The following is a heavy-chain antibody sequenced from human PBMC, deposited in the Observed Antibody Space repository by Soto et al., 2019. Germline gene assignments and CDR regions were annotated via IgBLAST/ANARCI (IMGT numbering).Heavy chain of an antibody. D-gene: IGHD3-22*01. CDR1: GFTFSSYS. CDR3: ARDPDQADYYDSSGYYFRYFDY. Sequence: GGSLRLSCAASGFTFSSYSMNWVRQAPGKGLEWVSYISSSSSTIYYADSVKGRFTISRDNAKNSLYLQMNSLRDEDTAVYYCARDPDQADYYDSSGYYFRYFDYWGQRTPVTVSS. CDR2: ISSSSSTI. V-gene: IGHV3-48*02. J-gene: IGHJ4*02.